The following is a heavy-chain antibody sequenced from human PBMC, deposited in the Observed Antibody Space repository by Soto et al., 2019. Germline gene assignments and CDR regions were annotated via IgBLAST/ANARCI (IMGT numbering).Heavy chain of an antibody. CDR2: IKQDASEK. V-gene: IGHV3-7*05. CDR1: GFSISNYW. D-gene: IGHD2-21*01. CDR3: ARSLSAIPGES. Sequence: EVQLVVSGGGLVQSGGSLRLSCAATGFSISNYWMSWVRQGPGKGPEWVANIKQDASEKYYVDSVKGRFTISRDNAENSLYLQMTSLRAEDTAVYHCARSLSAIPGESWGQGTLVTVSS. J-gene: IGHJ5*02.